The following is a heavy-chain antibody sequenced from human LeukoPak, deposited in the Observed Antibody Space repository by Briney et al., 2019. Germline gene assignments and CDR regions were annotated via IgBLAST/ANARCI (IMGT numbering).Heavy chain of an antibody. V-gene: IGHV1-8*01. CDR1: GYPLITYE. J-gene: IGHJ5*02. CDR3: TRGPRDDP. CDR2: VHPNSGNT. Sequence: GASVKVSCKASGYPLITYEINWVRQASGQGLEWMGWVHPNSGNTAYAQKFQGGVTMTGDTSISTAYMELSSLTYEDTAVYYCTRGPRDDPWGQGTPVSVSS.